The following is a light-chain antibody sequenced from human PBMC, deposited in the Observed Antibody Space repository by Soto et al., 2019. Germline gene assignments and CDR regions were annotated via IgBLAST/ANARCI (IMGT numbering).Light chain of an antibody. CDR2: KAS. Sequence: DIQMTQSPSTLSASVEDRVTITCRASQSISSWLAWFQQKPGKAPKLLIYKASSLQSGVPSRFSGSESGTEFNLTISSLQPDDFATYYCQQYNPYSSTFGQGTKLEIK. J-gene: IGKJ2*01. CDR1: QSISSW. CDR3: QQYNPYSST. V-gene: IGKV1-5*03.